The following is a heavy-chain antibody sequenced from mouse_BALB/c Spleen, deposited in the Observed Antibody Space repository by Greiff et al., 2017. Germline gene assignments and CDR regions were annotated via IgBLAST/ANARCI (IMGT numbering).Heavy chain of an antibody. CDR2: ISYSGST. V-gene: IGHV3-8*02. D-gene: IGHD2-14*01. CDR3: AIGGVRLYWYFDV. CDR1: GDSITSGY. Sequence: EVKLMESGPSLVKPSQTLTLTCSVTGDSITSGYWNWIRKFPGNKLEYMGYISYSGSTYYNPSLKSRISITRDTSKNQYYLQLNTVTTEDTATYYCAIGGVRLYWYFDVWGAGTTVTVSS. J-gene: IGHJ1*01.